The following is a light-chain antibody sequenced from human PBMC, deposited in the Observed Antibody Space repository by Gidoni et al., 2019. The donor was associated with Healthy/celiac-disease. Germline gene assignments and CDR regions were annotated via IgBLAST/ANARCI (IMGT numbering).Light chain of an antibody. V-gene: IGLV1-51*01. CDR2: DNN. J-gene: IGLJ3*02. CDR3: GTWDSSLSAWV. CDR1: SSNIGYNY. Sequence: QSVLTPPPSVSAAPGQKVTISCSGSSSNIGYNYVSWYQQHPGTAPKLLIYDNNKRPSGIPDRFSGSKSGTSATLGITGLQTGDEADYYCGTWDSSLSAWVFGGGTKLTVL.